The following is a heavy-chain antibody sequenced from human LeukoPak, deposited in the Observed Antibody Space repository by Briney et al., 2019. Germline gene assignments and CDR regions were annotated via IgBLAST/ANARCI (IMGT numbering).Heavy chain of an antibody. D-gene: IGHD2-15*01. CDR2: INHSGST. CDR1: GGSFSGYY. CDR3: ARAGRYCSGGSCYPGSNWFDP. J-gene: IGHJ5*02. Sequence: KPSETLSLTCAVYGGSFSGYYWSWIRQPPGKGLEWIGEINHSGSTNYNPSLKSRVTIPVDTSKNQFSLKLSSVTAADTAVYYCARAGRYCSGGSCYPGSNWFDPWGQGTLVTVSS. V-gene: IGHV4-34*01.